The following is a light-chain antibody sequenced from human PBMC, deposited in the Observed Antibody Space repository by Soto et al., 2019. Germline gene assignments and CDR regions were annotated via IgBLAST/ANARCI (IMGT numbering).Light chain of an antibody. CDR3: AAWDDSLSGVV. V-gene: IGLV1-47*03. Sequence: QSVLTQPPSASGTPGQRVTISCSGSSSNIGSNYVYWYQQLQGTAPKLLIYRNNQRPSGVPDRFSGSKSGTSASLAISGLWSEDEADYYCAAWDDSLSGVVFGGGTKLTVL. J-gene: IGLJ2*01. CDR2: RNN. CDR1: SSNIGSNY.